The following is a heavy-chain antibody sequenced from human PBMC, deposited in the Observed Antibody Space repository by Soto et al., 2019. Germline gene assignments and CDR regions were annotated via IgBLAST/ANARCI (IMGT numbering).Heavy chain of an antibody. CDR2: VHTSGST. J-gene: IGHJ5*02. CDR3: ARAKGVASTGWLDP. CDR1: GDSISSYF. Sequence: PSETLSLTCTVSGDSISSYFWSWIRQPAGKGLEWIWRVHTSGSTTYNPSLRSRVTMSVDTSKSQFSLKLTSVTAADTAVYYCARAKGVASTGWLDPWGQGTLVTVSS. D-gene: IGHD4-17*01. V-gene: IGHV4-4*07.